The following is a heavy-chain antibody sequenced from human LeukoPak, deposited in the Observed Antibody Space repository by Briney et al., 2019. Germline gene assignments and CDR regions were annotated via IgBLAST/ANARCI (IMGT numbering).Heavy chain of an antibody. CDR3: ARDRVDDYVWGSYRYRTRSFDY. D-gene: IGHD3-16*02. V-gene: IGHV1-69*05. CDR2: IIPIFGTA. Sequence: GASVKVSCKASGGTFSSYAISWVRQAPGQGLEWMGRIIPIFGTANYAQKFQGRVTITTDESTSTAYMELSSLRSEDTAVYYCARDRVDDYVWGSYRYRTRSFDYWGQGTLVTVSS. CDR1: GGTFSSYA. J-gene: IGHJ4*02.